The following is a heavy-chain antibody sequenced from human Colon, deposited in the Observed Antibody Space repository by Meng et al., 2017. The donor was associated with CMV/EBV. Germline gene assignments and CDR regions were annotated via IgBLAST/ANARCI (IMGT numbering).Heavy chain of an antibody. CDR2: ILFDGSDQ. CDR1: GFTFSNHA. D-gene: IGHD3-10*01. V-gene: IGHV3-30*02. J-gene: IGHJ4*02. Sequence: GGSLRLSCVASGFTFSNHAMYWVRQAPGKGLEWLSFILFDGSDQHYSDSAKGRFTISRDNSRNKLYLQMNSLRPDDTAVYYCAKDWGRSAGYFGFLDQWGQGELVTVSS. CDR3: AKDWGRSAGYFGFLDQ.